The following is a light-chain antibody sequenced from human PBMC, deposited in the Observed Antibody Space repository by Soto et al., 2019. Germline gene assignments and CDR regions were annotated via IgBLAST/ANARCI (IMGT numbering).Light chain of an antibody. Sequence: QSVLTQPRSVSGSPGQSVTISCTGTTSDVGGYNFVSWYQQHPGNAPKLMIYDVTKRPSGIPDRFSGSKSGNTASLTISGLQAEDEADYYCCSYAGTYTYVFGTGTKLTVL. CDR3: CSYAGTYTYV. CDR2: DVT. V-gene: IGLV2-11*01. CDR1: TSDVGGYNF. J-gene: IGLJ1*01.